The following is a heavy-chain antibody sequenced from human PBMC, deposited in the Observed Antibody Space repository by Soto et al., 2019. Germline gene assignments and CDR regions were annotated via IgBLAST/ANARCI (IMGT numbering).Heavy chain of an antibody. CDR2: IYYSGST. CDR1: GGSISSGSYY. Sequence: SETLSLTCTVSGGSISSGSYYWSWIRQPPGKGLEWIGYIYYSGSTNYNPSLKSRVTISVDTSKNQFSLKLSSVTTADTAVYYCATRRSGYYYYYYGMDVWGQGTTVTVSS. V-gene: IGHV4-61*01. J-gene: IGHJ6*02. D-gene: IGHD3-3*01. CDR3: ATRRSGYYYYYYGMDV.